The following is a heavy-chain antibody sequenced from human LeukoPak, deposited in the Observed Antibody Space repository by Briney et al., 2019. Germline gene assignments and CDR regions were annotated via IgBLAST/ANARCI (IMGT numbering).Heavy chain of an antibody. D-gene: IGHD3-16*01. V-gene: IGHV3-23*01. CDR3: AQERGGA. Sequence: PGGSLRLSCAASGFTFSNYGMSWVRQAPGKGLEWVSGVGTGGVNTYHAESVKGRFTISRDNSKNTLFLQMNGLRAEDTAVYYCAQERGGAWGQGTLVTVSS. CDR2: VGTGGVNT. J-gene: IGHJ5*02. CDR1: GFTFSNYG.